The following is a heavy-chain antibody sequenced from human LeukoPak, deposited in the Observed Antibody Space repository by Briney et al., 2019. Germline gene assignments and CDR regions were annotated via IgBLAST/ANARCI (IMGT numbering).Heavy chain of an antibody. D-gene: IGHD2-15*01. J-gene: IGHJ5*02. V-gene: IGHV5-51*01. CDR3: ARQEYCSGGSCYTWFDP. CDR2: IYPGDSNT. Sequence: GESLKISCKGSGYSFTNYWIGWVRQMPGKGLEWMGIIYPGDSNTRYSPSFQGQVTISADKSISTAYQQWSSLKASDTAMYYCARQEYCSGGSCYTWFDPWGQGTLVTVSS. CDR1: GYSFTNYW.